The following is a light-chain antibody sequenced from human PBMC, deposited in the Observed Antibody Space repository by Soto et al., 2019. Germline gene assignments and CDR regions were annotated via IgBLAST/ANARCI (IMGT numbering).Light chain of an antibody. Sequence: EIVLTQSPGTLSLSPGERATLSCRASQSVSNNYLAWYQQKPGQAPRLLIYGASNRATGMPDRFSGSGSGTDFTLTISRLEPEDFSVYYCQQRTNWQISFGQGTRLEIK. J-gene: IGKJ5*01. CDR1: QSVSNNY. CDR2: GAS. V-gene: IGKV3D-20*02. CDR3: QQRTNWQIS.